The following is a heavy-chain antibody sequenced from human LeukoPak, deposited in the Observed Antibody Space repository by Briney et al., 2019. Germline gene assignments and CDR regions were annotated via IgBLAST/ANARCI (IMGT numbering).Heavy chain of an antibody. V-gene: IGHV3-11*04. CDR3: GTGKVGGYYYYMDV. J-gene: IGHJ6*03. CDR2: ISSPGTTT. Sequence: PGGSLRLSCAASGFTFSDYYMSWIRQAPGKGLEWVSHISSPGTTTLYADSVKGRFTISRDNAKNSLHLQMKTPRAADTTVYYCGTGKVGGYYYYMDVWGKGTTVTVSS. CDR1: GFTFSDYY. D-gene: IGHD3-16*01.